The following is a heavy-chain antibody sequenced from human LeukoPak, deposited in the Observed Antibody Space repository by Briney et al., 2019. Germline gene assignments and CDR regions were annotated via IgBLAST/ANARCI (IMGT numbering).Heavy chain of an antibody. V-gene: IGHV3-30*03. CDR2: ISYDGSNK. J-gene: IGHJ4*02. CDR1: GFTFRSYG. Sequence: PGRSLRLSCAASGFTFRSYGMHWVRQAPGKGLEWVAVISYDGSNKYYADSVKGRFTISRDNSKNTLYLQMNSLRAEDTAVYYCARDLTSVPTRWGQGTLVTVSS. CDR3: ARDLTSVPTR. D-gene: IGHD4-17*01.